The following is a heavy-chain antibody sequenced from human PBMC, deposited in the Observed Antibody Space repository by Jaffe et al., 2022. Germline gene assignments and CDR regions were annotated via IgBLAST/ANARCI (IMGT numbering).Heavy chain of an antibody. V-gene: IGHV4-34*01. J-gene: IGHJ3*02. CDR1: GGSFSGYY. CDR2: INHSGST. Sequence: QVQLQQWGAGLLKPSETLSLTCAVYGGSFSGYYWSWIRQPPGKGLEWIGEINHSGSTNYNPSLKSRVTISVDTSKNQFSLKLSSVTAADTAVYYCARGRLRVVTPPGAFDIWGQGTMVTVSS. D-gene: IGHD2-21*02. CDR3: ARGRLRVVTPPGAFDI.